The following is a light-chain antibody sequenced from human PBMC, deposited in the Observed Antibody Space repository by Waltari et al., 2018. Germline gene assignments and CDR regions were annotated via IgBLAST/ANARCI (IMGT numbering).Light chain of an antibody. CDR3: QKYGTRPAT. J-gene: IGKJ1*01. Sequence: EIVLTQSPGTLSLSPGERATLSCRASESIGRTLAWYQQKPGQPPRLLVYDASSRATGIPGRLSGSGSGTDFSLTISRLEPEDFAVYYCQKYGTRPATFGQGTKVEIK. V-gene: IGKV3-20*01. CDR2: DAS. CDR1: ESIGRT.